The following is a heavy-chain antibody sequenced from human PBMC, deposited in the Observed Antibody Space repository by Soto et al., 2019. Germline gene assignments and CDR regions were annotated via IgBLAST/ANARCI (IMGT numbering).Heavy chain of an antibody. Sequence: GGSLRPSCAASGFTFSNYAMHWVRPAPDKGLGWVAVISYDGGNKYYADSVKGRFTISRDNSKNTTYLQMNSRRVEDTAVYYCAASYVRSGYSPNSEAMDVWGRGTT. D-gene: IGHD3-22*01. CDR3: AASYVRSGYSPNSEAMDV. J-gene: IGHJ6*02. CDR2: ISYDGGNK. V-gene: IGHV3-30-3*01. CDR1: GFTFSNYA.